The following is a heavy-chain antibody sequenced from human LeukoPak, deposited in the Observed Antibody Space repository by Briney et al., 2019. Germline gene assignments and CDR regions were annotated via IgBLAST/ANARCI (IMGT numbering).Heavy chain of an antibody. CDR2: IYYSGST. J-gene: IGHJ4*02. V-gene: IGHV4-59*12. CDR1: GGSISSYY. Sequence: SETLSLTCTVSGGSISSYYWSWIRQPPGKGLEWIGYIYYSGSTNYNPSLKSRVTISVDTSKNQFSLKLSSVTAADTAVYYCARVYSYGYYQIDYWGQGTLVTVSS. D-gene: IGHD5-18*01. CDR3: ARVYSYGYYQIDY.